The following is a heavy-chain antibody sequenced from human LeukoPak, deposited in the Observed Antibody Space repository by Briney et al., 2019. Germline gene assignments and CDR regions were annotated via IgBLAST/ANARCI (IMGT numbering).Heavy chain of an antibody. CDR3: ARVLHIEYSSSSEFGP. Sequence: GGSLRLSCAASGFTFSSYAMHWVRQAPGKGLEWVAVISYDGSNKYYADSVKGRFTISRDNSKNTLYLQMNSLRAEDTAVYYCARVLHIEYSSSSEFGPWGQGTLVTVSS. CDR2: ISYDGSNK. J-gene: IGHJ5*02. D-gene: IGHD6-6*01. CDR1: GFTFSSYA. V-gene: IGHV3-30-3*01.